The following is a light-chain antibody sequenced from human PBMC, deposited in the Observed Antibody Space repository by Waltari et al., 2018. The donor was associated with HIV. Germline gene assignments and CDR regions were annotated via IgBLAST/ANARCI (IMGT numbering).Light chain of an antibody. CDR3: MQALEAPLT. CDR2: LGT. V-gene: IGKV2-28*01. CDR1: EALLKSNGYIY. J-gene: IGKJ4*01. Sequence: DIVMTQSPVSLPVTPGEPASISCRSSEALLKSNGYIYLDWYLQKPGQSPQLLIYLGTNRASGVPDRVSASGSATDFTLKISRVEAEDVGVYYCMQALEAPLTFGEGTKVEIK.